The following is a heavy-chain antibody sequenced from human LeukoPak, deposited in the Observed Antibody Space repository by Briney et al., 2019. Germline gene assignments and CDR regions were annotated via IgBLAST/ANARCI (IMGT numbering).Heavy chain of an antibody. CDR3: ARGVTYCSSTSCYDYFDY. V-gene: IGHV3-21*01. D-gene: IGHD2-2*01. J-gene: IGHJ4*02. CDR2: ISSSSSYI. CDR1: GFTFSSYS. Sequence: PGGSLRLSCAASGFTFSSYSMNWVRQAPGKGLEWVSSISSSSSYIYYADSVKGRFTISRDNAKNSLYPQMNSLRAEDTAVYYCARGVTYCSSTSCYDYFDYWGQGTLVTVSS.